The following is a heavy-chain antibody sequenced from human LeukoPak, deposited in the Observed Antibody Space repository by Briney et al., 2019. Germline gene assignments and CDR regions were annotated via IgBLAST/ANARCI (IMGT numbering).Heavy chain of an antibody. D-gene: IGHD6-19*01. J-gene: IGHJ6*03. CDR1: GYTFTGHY. Sequence: ASVKVSCRASGYTFTGHYMPWVRQAPGQGLEWMGWIYPTSGDIDYSHIFEDRVTMTRDTSISTAYLELSGLRSDDTAVYYCARAAIAVAGDYQYHYMDAWGKGTTVTVSS. V-gene: IGHV1-2*02. CDR2: IYPTSGDI. CDR3: ARAAIAVAGDYQYHYMDA.